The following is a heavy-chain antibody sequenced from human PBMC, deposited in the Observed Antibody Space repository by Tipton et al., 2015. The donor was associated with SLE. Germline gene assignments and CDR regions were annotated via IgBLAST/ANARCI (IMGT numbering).Heavy chain of an antibody. CDR1: GGSISGYY. Sequence: TLSLTCTVSGGSISGYYWNWIRQPAGRGLEWIGRIYPSGSANYNPSLKSRVTISVDTSKNQFSLKLSSVTAADTAVYYCARHKGVAEAAYNGMDVWGQGTTVTVSS. CDR3: ARHKGVAEAAYNGMDV. V-gene: IGHV4-4*07. D-gene: IGHD6-19*01. CDR2: IYPSGSA. J-gene: IGHJ6*02.